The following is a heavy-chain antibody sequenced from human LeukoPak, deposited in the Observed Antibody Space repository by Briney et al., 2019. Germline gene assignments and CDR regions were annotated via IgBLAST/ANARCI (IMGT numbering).Heavy chain of an antibody. CDR2: ISSSSSYI. Sequence: GGSLRLSCAASGFTFSNYNMNWVRQAPGKGLEWVSSISSSSSYIYYADSVKGRFTISRDNAKNSLYLQMNSLRAEDTAVYYCARDHYDILTGYYGHFDYWGQGTLVTVSS. CDR1: GFTFSNYN. J-gene: IGHJ4*02. D-gene: IGHD3-9*01. CDR3: ARDHYDILTGYYGHFDY. V-gene: IGHV3-21*01.